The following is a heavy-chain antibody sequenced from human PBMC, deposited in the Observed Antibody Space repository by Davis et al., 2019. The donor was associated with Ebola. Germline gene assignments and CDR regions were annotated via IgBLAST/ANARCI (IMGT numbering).Heavy chain of an antibody. CDR1: GYTFTGYY. D-gene: IGHD4-17*01. CDR3: ARDHSTTVPSDY. Sequence: ASVKVSCKASGYTFTGYYMHWVRQAPGQGLEWMGWINPNSGGTNYAQKFQGWVTMTRDTSISTAYMELRSLRSDDTAVYYCARDHSTTVPSDYWGQGTLVTVSS. J-gene: IGHJ4*02. CDR2: INPNSGGT. V-gene: IGHV1-2*04.